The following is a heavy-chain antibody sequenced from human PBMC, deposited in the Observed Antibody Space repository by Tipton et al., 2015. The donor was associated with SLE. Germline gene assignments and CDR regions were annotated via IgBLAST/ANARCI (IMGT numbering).Heavy chain of an antibody. V-gene: IGHV4-39*07. CDR1: GGSISSSSYY. J-gene: IGHJ6*02. D-gene: IGHD3-3*01. CDR2: IYYSGST. Sequence: LRLSCTVSGGSISSSSYYWGWIRQPPGKGLEWIGSIYYSGSTYYNPSLKSRVTISVDTSKNQFSLKLSSVTAADTAVYYCARLYYDFWSGYYYYYGMDVWGQGTTVTVSS. CDR3: ARLYYDFWSGYYYYYGMDV.